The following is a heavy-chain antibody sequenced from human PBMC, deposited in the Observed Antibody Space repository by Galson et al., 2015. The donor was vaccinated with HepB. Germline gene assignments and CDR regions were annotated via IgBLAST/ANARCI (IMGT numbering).Heavy chain of an antibody. CDR2: ISSSSSYI. V-gene: IGHV3-21*01. CDR3: VSVLDYDFWSGYYQDYYYMDV. J-gene: IGHJ6*03. Sequence: SLRLSCAASGFTFSSYSMNWVRQAPGKGLEWVSSISSSSSYIYYADSVKGRFTISRDNAKNSLYLQMNSLRAEDTAVYYCVSVLDYDFWSGYYQDYYYMDVWGKGTTVTVSS. D-gene: IGHD3-3*01. CDR1: GFTFSSYS.